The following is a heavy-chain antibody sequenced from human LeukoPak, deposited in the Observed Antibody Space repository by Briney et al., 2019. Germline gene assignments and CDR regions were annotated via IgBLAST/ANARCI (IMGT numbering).Heavy chain of an antibody. D-gene: IGHD3-16*01. Sequence: PSETLSLTCTVSGGSISSSSYYWGWIRQPPGKGLEWIGSIYYSGSTYYNPSLKSRVTISVDTSKNQFSLKLSSVTAADTAVYYCAREGDTPGWFDPWGQGTLVTVSS. CDR1: GGSISSSSYY. J-gene: IGHJ5*02. CDR3: AREGDTPGWFDP. CDR2: IYYSGST. V-gene: IGHV4-39*07.